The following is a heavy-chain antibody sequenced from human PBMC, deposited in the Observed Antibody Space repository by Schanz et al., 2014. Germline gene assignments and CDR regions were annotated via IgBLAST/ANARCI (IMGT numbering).Heavy chain of an antibody. Sequence: QVQLVQSGAEVKKPGVSVKVSCKASGYTFTTYYIHWVRQAPGQGLEWMGKINPSSGTTRIAQNFQGRVTMTRDTSTSTVYMELSSLRSEDTAVFFCASGEARVTSSGVVIVPMNVWGKGTTVIVSS. J-gene: IGHJ6*03. V-gene: IGHV1-46*01. CDR2: INPSSGTT. CDR1: GYTFTTYY. CDR3: ASGEARVTSSGVVIVPMNV. D-gene: IGHD3-3*01.